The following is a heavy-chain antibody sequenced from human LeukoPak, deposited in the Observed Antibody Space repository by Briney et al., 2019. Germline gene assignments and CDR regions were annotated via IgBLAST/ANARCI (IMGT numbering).Heavy chain of an antibody. V-gene: IGHV1-58*02. Sequence: ASVTVSFKASGFTFTSSAMQWVRQARGQRLEWVGWIVVGSGNTNYAQKFQERVTITRDMSTSTAYMELSSLRSEDTAVYYCAADFGTAMVFGYWGQGTLVTVSS. CDR1: GFTFTSSA. D-gene: IGHD5-18*01. CDR3: AADFGTAMVFGY. CDR2: IVVGSGNT. J-gene: IGHJ4*02.